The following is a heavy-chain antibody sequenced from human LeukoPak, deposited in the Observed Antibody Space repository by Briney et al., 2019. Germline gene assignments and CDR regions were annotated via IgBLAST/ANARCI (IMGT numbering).Heavy chain of an antibody. CDR3: ARDLYYGSGSFYYYGMDV. Sequence: PSETLSLTCTVSGGSISSYYWNWIRQPPGKGLEWIGYIYYSGSTNYNPSLKSRVTTSVDTSKNQFSLKLSSVTAADTAVYYCARDLYYGSGSFYYYGMDVWGQGTTVTVSS. CDR1: GGSISSYY. V-gene: IGHV4-59*12. J-gene: IGHJ6*02. CDR2: IYYSGST. D-gene: IGHD3-10*01.